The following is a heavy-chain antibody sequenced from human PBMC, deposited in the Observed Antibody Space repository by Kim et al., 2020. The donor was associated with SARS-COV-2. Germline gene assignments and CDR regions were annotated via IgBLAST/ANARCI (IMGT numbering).Heavy chain of an antibody. J-gene: IGHJ3*02. CDR1: GGSVSSGSYY. CDR2: IYYSGST. CDR3: ARTYSSGYHRGDFDI. Sequence: SETLSLTCTVSGGSVSSGSYYWSWIRQPPGKGLEWIGYIYYSGSTNYNPSLKSRVTISVDTSKNQFSLKLSSVTAADTAVYYCARTYSSGYHRGDFDIWGQGTMVTVSS. D-gene: IGHD3-22*01. V-gene: IGHV4-61*01.